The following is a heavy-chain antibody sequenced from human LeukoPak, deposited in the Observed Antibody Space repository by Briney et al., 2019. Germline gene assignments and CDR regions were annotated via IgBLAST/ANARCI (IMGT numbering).Heavy chain of an antibody. V-gene: IGHV3-64*01. Sequence: GGSLRLSCAASGFTFSSYSMNWVRQTPGKGLEYVSAISSNGGSTYYANSVKGRFTISRDNSKNTLYLQMGSLRAEDMAVYYCARESPSGSFDYWGQGTLVTVSS. CDR1: GFTFSSYS. CDR2: ISSNGGST. D-gene: IGHD5-12*01. CDR3: ARESPSGSFDY. J-gene: IGHJ4*02.